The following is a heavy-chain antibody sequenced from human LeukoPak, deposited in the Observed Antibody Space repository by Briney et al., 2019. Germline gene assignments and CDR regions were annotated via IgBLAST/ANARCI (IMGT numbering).Heavy chain of an antibody. V-gene: IGHV3-9*01. CDR1: VFTFYDYA. CDR2: ISWNSGSI. J-gene: IGHJ4*02. D-gene: IGHD6-13*01. Sequence: GGSLRLSSAASVFTFYDYAMHSVRQAPGKGLEWGSGISWNSGSIGYAGSVKGRFTISRENAKNSLYLQMNSLRAEDTALYYCAKDLEGSSYYFDYWGQRTLVTVSS. CDR3: AKDLEGSSYYFDY.